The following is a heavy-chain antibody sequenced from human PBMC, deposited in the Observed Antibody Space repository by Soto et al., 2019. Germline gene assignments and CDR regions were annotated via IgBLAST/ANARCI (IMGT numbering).Heavy chain of an antibody. J-gene: IGHJ5*02. V-gene: IGHV4-34*01. CDR3: ARRSRITMVRGVTGFDP. CDR2: INHSGST. Sequence: PSETLSLTCAVYGGSFSGYYWSWIRQPPGKGLEWIGEINHSGSTNYNPSLKSRVTISVDTSKNQFSLKLSSVTAADTAVYYCARRSRITMVRGVTGFDPWGQGTLVTVSS. CDR1: GGSFSGYY. D-gene: IGHD3-10*01.